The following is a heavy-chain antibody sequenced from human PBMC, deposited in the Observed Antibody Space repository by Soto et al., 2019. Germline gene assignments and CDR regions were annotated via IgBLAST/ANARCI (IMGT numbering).Heavy chain of an antibody. CDR2: IKQDGSEK. Sequence: EVQLVESGGGLVQPGGSLRLSCAASGFTFSSYWMSWVRQAPGKGLEWVANIKQDGSEKYYVDSVKGRFTISRDNAKNSLYLEMNRLRAEDTAVYYCARDYAGGGGRSHYFYSYIDVWGKGTTVTVSS. CDR3: ARDYAGGGGRSHYFYSYIDV. D-gene: IGHD2-15*01. J-gene: IGHJ6*03. V-gene: IGHV3-7*01. CDR1: GFTFSSYW.